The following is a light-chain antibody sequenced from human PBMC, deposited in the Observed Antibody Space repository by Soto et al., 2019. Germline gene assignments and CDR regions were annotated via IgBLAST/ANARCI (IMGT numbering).Light chain of an antibody. CDR3: QSYDSSLSAVV. V-gene: IGLV1-40*01. Sequence: QAVVTQPPSVSGAPGQRVTISCTGSSSNIGAGYDVHWYQLLPGTAPNLLVSDNDNRPSGVPDRFSGSKSGTSASLAITGLQAEDEGHYYCQSYDSSLSAVVFGGGTKVTVL. J-gene: IGLJ2*01. CDR2: DND. CDR1: SSNIGAGYD.